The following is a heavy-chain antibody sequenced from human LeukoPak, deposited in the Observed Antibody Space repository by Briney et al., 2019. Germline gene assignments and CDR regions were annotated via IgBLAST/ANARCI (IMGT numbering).Heavy chain of an antibody. CDR1: GGSISSYY. CDR3: ARDQGGHSYGFFDY. D-gene: IGHD5-18*01. J-gene: IGHJ4*02. Sequence: SETLSLTCSVSGGSISSYYWSWIRQPPGKGLEWVGYIYYSGSTNYNPSLKSRVTISVDTSKNQFSLKLSSVIAADTAVYYCARDQGGHSYGFFDYWGQGTLVTVSS. V-gene: IGHV4-59*01. CDR2: IYYSGST.